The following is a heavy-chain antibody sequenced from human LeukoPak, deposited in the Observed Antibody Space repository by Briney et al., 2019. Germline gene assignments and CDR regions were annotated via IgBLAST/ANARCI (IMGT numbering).Heavy chain of an antibody. CDR2: FDPEDGET. CDR1: GYTLTELS. D-gene: IGHD4-11*01. J-gene: IGHJ4*02. Sequence: VASVKISCKVSGYTLTELSMHWVRQAPGKGLEWMGGFDPEDGETIYAQKFQGRVTMTEDTSTDTAYMELSSLRSEDTAVYYCATDKPGDYSLNWGQGTLVTVSS. CDR3: ATDKPGDYSLN. V-gene: IGHV1-24*01.